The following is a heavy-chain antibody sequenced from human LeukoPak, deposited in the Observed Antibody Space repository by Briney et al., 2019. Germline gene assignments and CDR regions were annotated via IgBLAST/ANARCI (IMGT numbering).Heavy chain of an antibody. Sequence: PGGSLRLSCAASGFTFSSYGMHWVRQAPGKGLEWVAVISYDGSNKYYADSVKGRFTISRDNSKNTLYLQMNSLGAEDTAVYYCAKDLDYGDYGPFDYWGQGTLVTVSS. CDR2: ISYDGSNK. J-gene: IGHJ4*02. CDR1: GFTFSSYG. D-gene: IGHD4-17*01. V-gene: IGHV3-30*18. CDR3: AKDLDYGDYGPFDY.